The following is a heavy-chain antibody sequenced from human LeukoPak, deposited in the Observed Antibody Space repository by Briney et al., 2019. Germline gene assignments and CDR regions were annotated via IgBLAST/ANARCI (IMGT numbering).Heavy chain of an antibody. CDR2: ITGGGIT. CDR3: AKDWGWIQFFY. Sequence: SGGTLRLSCAASGFRFSNYGMNWVRQAPGKGLEWVSGITGGGITYYADSVKGRFTISRDNSKNTLYLQMNSLGAEDTAVYYCAKDWGWIQFFYWGQGTLVTVSS. CDR1: GFRFSNYG. V-gene: IGHV3-23*01. D-gene: IGHD5-18*01. J-gene: IGHJ4*02.